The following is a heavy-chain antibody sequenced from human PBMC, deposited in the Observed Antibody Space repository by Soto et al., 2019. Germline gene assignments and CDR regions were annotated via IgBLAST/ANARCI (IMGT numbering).Heavy chain of an antibody. CDR3: ARGLVPTATNYYNGMDV. CDR1: DYTFTVSKYA. V-gene: IGHV1-18*01. CDR2: ISAYNGNT. J-gene: IGHJ6*02. D-gene: IGHD2-2*01. Sequence: QVQLVQSGAEVKKPGASVKVSCKASDYTFTVSKYAFNWVRQAPGQGLEWMGWISAYNGNTNYAQKYQGRVTMTTDRSTSTAYMELMSLRSDDTAVYYCARGLVPTATNYYNGMDVWGQGTTVTVAS.